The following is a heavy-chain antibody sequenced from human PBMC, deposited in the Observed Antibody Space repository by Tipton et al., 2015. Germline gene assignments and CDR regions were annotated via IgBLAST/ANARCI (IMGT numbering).Heavy chain of an antibody. CDR1: GFTFSDSP. CDR3: SGDSSSSVDYFDS. CDR2: VRSKAKGYAT. J-gene: IGHJ4*02. V-gene: IGHV3-73*01. D-gene: IGHD6-6*01. Sequence: SLRLSCEASGFTFSDSPMHWVRQASGRGLEWVGRVRSKAKGYATAYAASVKGRFTVSRDDSKNTAYLQMNSLKTEDTAVYYCSGDSSSSVDYFDSWGQGTLVTVSS.